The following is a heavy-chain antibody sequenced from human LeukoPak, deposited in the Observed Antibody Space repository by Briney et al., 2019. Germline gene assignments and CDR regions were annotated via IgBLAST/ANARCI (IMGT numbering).Heavy chain of an antibody. CDR2: IYYSGST. V-gene: IGHV4-59*01. J-gene: IGHJ3*02. D-gene: IGHD6-13*01. CDR3: ARVGSSWYHDAFDI. Sequence: SETLSLTCAVYGGSFSGYYWSWIRQPPGKGLEWIGYIYYSGSTNYNPSLKSRVTISVDTSKNQFSLKLSSVTAADTAVYYCARVGSSWYHDAFDIWGQGTMVTVSS. CDR1: GGSFSGYY.